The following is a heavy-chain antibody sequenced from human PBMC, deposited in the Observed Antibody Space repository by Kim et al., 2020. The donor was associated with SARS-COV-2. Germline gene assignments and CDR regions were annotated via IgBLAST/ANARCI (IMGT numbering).Heavy chain of an antibody. V-gene: IGHV3-23*01. CDR3: AEISSGSSGWFEYFQH. CDR2: IRGSGEST. D-gene: IGHD6-19*01. Sequence: GGSLRLSCAASGFTFNIYAMSWVRQAPGKGLEWVSGIRGSGESTTYADSGKGPFTISRDNSKNTLYLQMDRLRVDDTALYYCAEISSGSSGWFEYFQHWGQGTLVTVSS. CDR1: GFTFNIYA. J-gene: IGHJ1*01.